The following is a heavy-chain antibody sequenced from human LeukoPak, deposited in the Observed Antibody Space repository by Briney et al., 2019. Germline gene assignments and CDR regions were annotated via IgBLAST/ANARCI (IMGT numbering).Heavy chain of an antibody. V-gene: IGHV3-74*01. Sequence: SGGSLRLSCAASGFTFSSHWMHWVRQVPGKGLVWVSRINYDGSSAGYADSVKGRFTISRDNAKNTLFLQMNSLRAEDTAVYYCAKDYGPWFGELGYFDYWGQGTLVTVSS. CDR2: INYDGSSA. D-gene: IGHD3-10*01. J-gene: IGHJ4*02. CDR1: GFTFSSHW. CDR3: AKDYGPWFGELGYFDY.